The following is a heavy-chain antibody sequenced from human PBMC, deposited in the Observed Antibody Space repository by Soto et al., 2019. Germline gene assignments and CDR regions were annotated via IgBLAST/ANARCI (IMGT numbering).Heavy chain of an antibody. Sequence: QVQLVQSGAEVKKPGSSVKVSCKASGGTFSSYTISWVRQAPGQGLEWMGSIIPILGIANYAQKFQGRVTITADKSTSTDYMEVSSLRSEDTAVYYCAREEYYYGSGAFFDYWGQGTLVTVSS. CDR1: GGTFSSYT. J-gene: IGHJ4*02. CDR2: IIPILGIA. V-gene: IGHV1-69*08. CDR3: AREEYYYGSGAFFDY. D-gene: IGHD3-10*01.